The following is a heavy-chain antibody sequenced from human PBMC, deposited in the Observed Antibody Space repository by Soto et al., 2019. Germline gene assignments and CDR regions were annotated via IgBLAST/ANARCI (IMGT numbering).Heavy chain of an antibody. D-gene: IGHD3-10*01. CDR1: GFTFSSYA. CDR2: ISYDGSNK. CDR3: ARDPKGSGGYYYDWYYYYGMDV. Sequence: QVQLVESGGGVVQPGRSLRLSCAASGFTFSSYAMHWVRQAPGKGLEWVAVISYDGSNKYYADSVKGRFTISRDNSKNTLYMQMNSLRTQDTAVYYGARDPKGSGGYYYDWYYYYGMDVWGQGTTVTVSS. V-gene: IGHV3-30-3*01. J-gene: IGHJ6*02.